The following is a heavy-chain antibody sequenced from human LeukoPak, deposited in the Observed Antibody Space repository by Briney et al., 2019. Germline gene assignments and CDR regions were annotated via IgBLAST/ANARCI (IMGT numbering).Heavy chain of an antibody. CDR1: GYTFTSYY. CDR3: ATLYCSSTSCYTNPRYNWFDP. CDR2: FDPEDGET. V-gene: IGHV1-24*01. J-gene: IGHJ5*02. Sequence: ASVKVSCKASGYTFTSYYMHWVRQAPGKGLEWMGGFDPEDGETIYAQKFQGRVTMTEDTSTDTAYMELSSLRSEDTAVYYCATLYCSSTSCYTNPRYNWFDPWGQGTLVTVSS. D-gene: IGHD2-2*02.